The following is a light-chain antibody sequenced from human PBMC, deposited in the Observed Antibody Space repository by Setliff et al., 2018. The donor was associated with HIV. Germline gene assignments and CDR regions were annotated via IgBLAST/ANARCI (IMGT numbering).Light chain of an antibody. CDR1: SSDVGGYNY. CDR2: GVS. Sequence: QSALTQPASVSGSPGQSITISCTGTSSDVGGYNYVSWYQQHPGKAPKLMIYGVSNRPSGVSYRFSGSKSGNTASLTISGLQAEDEADYYCCSYTSSTTLLFGGGTKVTVL. V-gene: IGLV2-14*01. CDR3: CSYTSSTTLL. J-gene: IGLJ3*02.